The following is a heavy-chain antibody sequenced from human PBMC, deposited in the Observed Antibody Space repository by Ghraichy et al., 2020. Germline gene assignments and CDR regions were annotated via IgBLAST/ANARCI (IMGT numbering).Heavy chain of an antibody. CDR2: ISSGGTT. CDR3: ATRGCSSTSCPFDY. V-gene: IGHV3-53*01. J-gene: IGHJ4*02. Sequence: GGSLRLSCAASGFTVSSKYMAWVRQAPGKGLEWVSVISSGGTTYYADSVKGRFTISRDNSENTLHLQMRSLRADDTAVYHCATRGCSSTSCPFDYWGQGTLVTVSS. D-gene: IGHD2-2*01. CDR1: GFTVSSKY.